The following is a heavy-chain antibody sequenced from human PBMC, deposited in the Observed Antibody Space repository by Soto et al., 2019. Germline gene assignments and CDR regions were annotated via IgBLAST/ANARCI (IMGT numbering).Heavy chain of an antibody. V-gene: IGHV4-31*03. CDR3: ATSSIGDSSGYFPF. J-gene: IGHJ4*02. Sequence: SETLSLTCTVSNDSINNNNFYWSWIRQYPGKGLEWIGYIYHSGSTYYNPSLKSRVTISVDTSRNQFSLTLSSVTAADTAVYYCATSSIGDSSGYFPFWGQGTLVTVSS. CDR2: IYHSGST. D-gene: IGHD3-22*01. CDR1: NDSINNNNFY.